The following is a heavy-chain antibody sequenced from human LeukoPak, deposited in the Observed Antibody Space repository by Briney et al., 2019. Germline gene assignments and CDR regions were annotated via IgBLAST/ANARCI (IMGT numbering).Heavy chain of an antibody. D-gene: IGHD2-21*01. V-gene: IGHV4-59*12. CDR2: IDYSGST. CDR1: GGSISSYY. J-gene: IGHJ4*02. CDR3: ARLPRTYCGGDCYSYYFDY. Sequence: PSETLSLTCTVSGGSISSYYWNWIRQPPGKGLEWIGYIDYSGSTNYNPSLKSRVTISVDMSKNQFSLKLSSVTAADTAVYYCARLPRTYCGGDCYSYYFDYWGQGTLVTVSS.